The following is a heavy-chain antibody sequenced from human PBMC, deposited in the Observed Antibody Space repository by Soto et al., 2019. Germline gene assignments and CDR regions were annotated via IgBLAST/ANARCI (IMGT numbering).Heavy chain of an antibody. CDR1: GFTFDDYG. CDR3: VRGRSSSDS. D-gene: IGHD6-6*01. J-gene: IGHJ5*01. V-gene: IGHV3-7*01. CDR2: INRDESET. Sequence: GGSLRLSCAASGFTFDDYGMTWVRQAPGKGLEWVASINRDESETDYVDSVKGRFTISRDNAKNSLYLQMNSLRAGDTAVYYCVRGRSSSDSWGHGTLVTVSS.